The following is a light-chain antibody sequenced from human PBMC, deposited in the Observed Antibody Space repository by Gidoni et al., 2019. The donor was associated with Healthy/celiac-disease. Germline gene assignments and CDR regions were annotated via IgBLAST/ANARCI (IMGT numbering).Light chain of an antibody. Sequence: IQMTQSPSSLSASVGDRVTITCRASQSISSYLNWYQQKPGKAPKLLIYAASSLQSVVPSRFSGSGSGTDFTLTISSLQPEDFATYYCQQSYSTPSWTVGQGTKVEIK. V-gene: IGKV1-39*01. CDR1: QSISSY. CDR3: QQSYSTPSWT. J-gene: IGKJ1*01. CDR2: AAS.